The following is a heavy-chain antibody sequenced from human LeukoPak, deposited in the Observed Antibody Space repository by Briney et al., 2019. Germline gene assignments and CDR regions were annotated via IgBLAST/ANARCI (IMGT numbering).Heavy chain of an antibody. CDR2: IKQDGSEK. V-gene: IGHV3-7*05. Sequence: GGSLRLSCVDSGFSFSTYWMSWVRQAPGRGLEWVANIKQDGSEKYYVDSVKGRFTISRDNAQNSLYLQMNSLGADDTAVYYCASGNGMDVWGQGTTVTVSS. CDR1: GFSFSTYW. J-gene: IGHJ6*02. CDR3: ASGNGMDV.